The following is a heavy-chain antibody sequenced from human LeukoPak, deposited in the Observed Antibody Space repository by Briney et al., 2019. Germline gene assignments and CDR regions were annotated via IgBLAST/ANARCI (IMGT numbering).Heavy chain of an antibody. CDR1: GGSISSSSYY. V-gene: IGHV4-39*01. CDR2: IYYSGST. J-gene: IGHJ4*02. Sequence: SETLSLTCTVSGGSISSSSYYWGWIRQPPGKGLEWIGGIYYSGSTYYNPSLKSRVTISADTSKNQFSLKLSSVTAADTAVYYCARTMKAYCGGDCYSDRGIGFDYWGQGTLVTVSS. CDR3: ARTMKAYCGGDCYSDRGIGFDY. D-gene: IGHD2-21*02.